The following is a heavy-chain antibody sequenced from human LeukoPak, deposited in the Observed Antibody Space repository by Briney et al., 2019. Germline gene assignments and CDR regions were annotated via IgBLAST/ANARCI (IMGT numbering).Heavy chain of an antibody. J-gene: IGHJ4*02. D-gene: IGHD3-16*01. Sequence: GLEWMGIIYPCDSDTRYSPSFQGQVTISADKSISTAYLQWSSLKASDTAIYYCARPGGLDFWGQGTLVTVSS. CDR3: ARPGGLDF. CDR2: IYPCDSDT. V-gene: IGHV5-51*01.